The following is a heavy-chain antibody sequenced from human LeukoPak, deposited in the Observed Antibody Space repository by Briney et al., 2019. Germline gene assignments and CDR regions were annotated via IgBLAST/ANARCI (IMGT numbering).Heavy chain of an antibody. CDR3: ASGDALDF. V-gene: IGHV3-7*01. D-gene: IGHD3-10*01. Sequence: QPGGSLRLSCAASGFTMRNYWMTWVRQAPGKGLEWVANIRQDGNEQYYMDSVRGRFTISRDNAKNSLYLQMDSLRAEDTAVYYCASGDALDFWGQGTLVTVSS. CDR2: IRQDGNEQ. J-gene: IGHJ4*02. CDR1: GFTMRNYW.